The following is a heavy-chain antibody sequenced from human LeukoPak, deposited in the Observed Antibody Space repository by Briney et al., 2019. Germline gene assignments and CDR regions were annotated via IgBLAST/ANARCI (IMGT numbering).Heavy chain of an antibody. J-gene: IGHJ3*02. CDR1: GGSISSSSYY. CDR2: IYYSGST. Sequence: ASETLSLTCTVSGGSISSSSYYWGWLRQPPGKGLEWIGSIYYSGSTYYNPSLKSRVTISVDTSKNQFSLKLSSVTAADTAVYYCARRPMVRGYNAFDIWGQGTMVTVSS. V-gene: IGHV4-39*07. D-gene: IGHD3-10*01. CDR3: ARRPMVRGYNAFDI.